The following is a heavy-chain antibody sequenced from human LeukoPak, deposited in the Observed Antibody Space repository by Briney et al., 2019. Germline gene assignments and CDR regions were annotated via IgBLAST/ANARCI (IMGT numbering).Heavy chain of an antibody. CDR2: ISAYNGNT. D-gene: IGHD3-22*01. V-gene: IGHV1-18*01. Sequence: GASVKVSCKASGYTFTSYGISWVRQAPGQGLEWMGWISAYNGNTNYAQKLQGRVTITADESTSTAYMEQSSLRSEDTAVYYCARGGYYYDSSGYRTHFDYRGQGTLVTVSS. CDR3: ARGGYYYDSSGYRTHFDY. CDR1: GYTFTSYG. J-gene: IGHJ4*02.